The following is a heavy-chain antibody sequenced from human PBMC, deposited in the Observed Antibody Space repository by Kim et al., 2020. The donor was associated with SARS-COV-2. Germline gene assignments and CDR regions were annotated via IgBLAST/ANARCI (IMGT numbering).Heavy chain of an antibody. CDR2: ISWNSGSI. V-gene: IGHV3-9*01. D-gene: IGHD6-19*01. CDR1: GFTFDDYA. CDR3: AKDKKGYSSGWYPYYFD. Sequence: GGSLRLSCAASGFTFDDYAMHWVRQAPGKGLEWVSGISWNSGSIGYADSVKGRFTISRDNAENSLYLQMNSLRAEDTALYYCAKDKKGYSSGWYPYYFD. J-gene: IGHJ4*01.